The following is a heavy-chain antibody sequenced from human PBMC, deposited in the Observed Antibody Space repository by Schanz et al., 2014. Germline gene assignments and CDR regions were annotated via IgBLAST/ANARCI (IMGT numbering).Heavy chain of an antibody. J-gene: IGHJ3*02. CDR1: GYTFSSYG. V-gene: IGHV1-18*01. Sequence: QVQLVQSGSEVKKPGASVKVSCKASGYTFSSYGMSWVRQAPGHGLEWMGWINGHNGDRTYAQNLQDRVTMTMDRSMNTAFMELTRLRSDDTAVYYCARDIQYHYDTSGPVGAFDIWGQGTVVTVSS. CDR2: INGHNGDR. CDR3: ARDIQYHYDTSGPVGAFDI. D-gene: IGHD3-22*01.